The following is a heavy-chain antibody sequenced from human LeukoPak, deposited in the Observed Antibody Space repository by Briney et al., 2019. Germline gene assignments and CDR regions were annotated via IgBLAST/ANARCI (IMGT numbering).Heavy chain of an antibody. J-gene: IGHJ4*02. CDR2: INPDGSEK. CDR1: GFSFSSNW. D-gene: IGHD2-8*02. Sequence: GGSLRLSCAASGFSFSSNWMTWVRQAPGKGLEWVGNINPDGSEKFYVDSVRGRFTISRDNAKSSLYLQMNNLRAEDTAVYYCARDRRYFDTGGLGGPDYWGQGTLVTVSS. V-gene: IGHV3-7*01. CDR3: ARDRRYFDTGGLGGPDY.